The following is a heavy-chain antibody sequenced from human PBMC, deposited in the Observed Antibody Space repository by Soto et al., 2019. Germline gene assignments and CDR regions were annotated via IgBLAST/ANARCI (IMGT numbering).Heavy chain of an antibody. Sequence: PGGSLRLSCAASGFTFGASALQWVRQASGKGLEWLGRIGSKGETYATAYAASVKGRFTISRDDSKNTAYLQMNSLRAEDTAVYYCARDTYSGYDPPSIWFDPWGQGTLVTASS. J-gene: IGHJ5*02. CDR3: ARDTYSGYDPPSIWFDP. CDR2: IGSKGETYAT. D-gene: IGHD5-12*01. CDR1: GFTFGASA. V-gene: IGHV3-73*01.